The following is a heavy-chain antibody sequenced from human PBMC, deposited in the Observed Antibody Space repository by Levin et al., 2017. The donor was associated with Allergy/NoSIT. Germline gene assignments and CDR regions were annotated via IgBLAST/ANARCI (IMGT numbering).Heavy chain of an antibody. CDR2: IRSKAYGGTP. D-gene: IGHD6-13*01. V-gene: IGHV3-49*05. J-gene: IGHJ3*02. CDR3: SRDKRTSSREDAFDI. Sequence: KPGGSLRLSCTASGFTFGDFGVTWFRQAPGKGLKWVGFIRSKAYGGTPEYAASVKGRFTISRDDSKSVAYLQMNSLKTEDTAVYYCSRDKRTSSREDAFDIWGQGTMVTVSS. CDR1: GFTFGDFG.